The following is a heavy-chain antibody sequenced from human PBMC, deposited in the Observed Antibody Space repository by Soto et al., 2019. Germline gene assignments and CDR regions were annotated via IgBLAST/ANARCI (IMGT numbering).Heavy chain of an antibody. Sequence: ASVKVSCKASGYTFYSHSISWVRQAPGQGLEWMGRISADNGNTKYAQKFRGRVTMATDTSTSTVYMELRNLRSDDTAVYYCAKHYDNWDYYCGMDVWGQGTTVTVSS. J-gene: IGHJ6*02. V-gene: IGHV1-18*01. CDR2: ISADNGNT. CDR1: GYTFYSHS. CDR3: AKHYDNWDYYCGMDV. D-gene: IGHD3-22*01.